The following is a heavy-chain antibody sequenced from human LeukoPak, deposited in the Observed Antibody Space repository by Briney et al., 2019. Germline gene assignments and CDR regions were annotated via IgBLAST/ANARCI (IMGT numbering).Heavy chain of an antibody. V-gene: IGHV4-31*03. CDR2: IYYSGST. J-gene: IGHJ3*02. CDR3: ARSGTTYYYDSSTRI. CDR1: GVSISSSGFH. Sequence: SETLSLTCTVSGVSISSSGFHWSWIRQHPGKGLEWIGYIYYSGSTYYNPSLKSRVTISLATSKNQFSLKLSSVTAADTAVYYCARSGTTYYYDSSTRIWGQGTMVTVSS. D-gene: IGHD3-22*01.